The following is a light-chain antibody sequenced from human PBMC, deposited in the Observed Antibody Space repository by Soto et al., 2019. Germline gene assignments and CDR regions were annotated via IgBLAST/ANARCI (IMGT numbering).Light chain of an antibody. Sequence: DIQMTQSPSSLSASVGDRVTIICQASQDISNYLNLYQQKPGKAPKLLIYDASNLETGVPSRFSGSGSGTDFTFTISSLQPEDIATYYCQQYDNHPRTFGQGTKLEIK. CDR2: DAS. V-gene: IGKV1-33*01. CDR3: QQYDNHPRT. J-gene: IGKJ2*01. CDR1: QDISNY.